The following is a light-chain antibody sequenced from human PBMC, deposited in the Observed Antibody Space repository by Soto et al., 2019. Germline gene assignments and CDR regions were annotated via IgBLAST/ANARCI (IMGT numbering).Light chain of an antibody. CDR1: SSDIGGYNY. CDR2: DVT. Sequence: QSALTQPASVSGSPGQSITISCTGTSSDIGGYNYVSWYQRNPGKAPKLMIYDVTNRPSGVSNRFSGSKSGNTASLTISGLQADDEADSYCSSYTRSSTLVVFGGGTKLTVL. V-gene: IGLV2-14*01. J-gene: IGLJ2*01. CDR3: SSYTRSSTLVV.